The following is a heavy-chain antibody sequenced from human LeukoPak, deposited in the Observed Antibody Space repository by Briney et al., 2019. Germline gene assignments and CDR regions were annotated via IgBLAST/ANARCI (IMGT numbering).Heavy chain of an antibody. CDR1: GFTFSSYE. CDR3: ATETENSNYDAFDI. D-gene: IGHD4-11*01. Sequence: AGGSLRLSCAASGFTFSSYEMNWVRQAPGKGLEGVSYISGGGTTIFYADSVKGRFTISRDNAKNSLYLHMNSLSAEDTAVYFCATETENSNYDAFDIWGQGTLVTVSS. V-gene: IGHV3-48*03. J-gene: IGHJ3*02. CDR2: ISGGGTTI.